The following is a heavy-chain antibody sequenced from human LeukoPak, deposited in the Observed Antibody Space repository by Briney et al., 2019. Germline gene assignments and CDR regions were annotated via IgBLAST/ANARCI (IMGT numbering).Heavy chain of an antibody. CDR2: IGARGRNT. V-gene: IGHV3-23*01. CDR3: TKEPELLPSGDWFDP. Sequence: GGSLRLSCAASGFTFTRHAMSWVRQAPGKGLEWVACIGARGRNTYYADSVQGRFTISRDNSQDNLFLQMNSLRDDDTAIYYCTKEPELLPSGDWFDPWGQGTLVTVSS. D-gene: IGHD1-14*01. CDR1: GFTFTRHA. J-gene: IGHJ5*02.